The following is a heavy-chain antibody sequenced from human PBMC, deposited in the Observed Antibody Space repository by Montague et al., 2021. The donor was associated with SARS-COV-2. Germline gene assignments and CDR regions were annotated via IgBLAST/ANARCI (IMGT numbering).Heavy chain of an antibody. V-gene: IGHV3-23*01. CDR1: GITFSNYA. D-gene: IGHD2-15*01. CDR3: AKDKGVAYYFDH. J-gene: IGHJ4*02. CDR2: IRGSGGST. Sequence: SLRLSCAASGITFSNYAMSWVRQAPGKGLDWVSAIRGSGGSTYYADSVKGRFTISRDNFKNTLYLQMNSLRAGDTAVYYCAKDKGVAYYFDHWGRGTLVTVSS.